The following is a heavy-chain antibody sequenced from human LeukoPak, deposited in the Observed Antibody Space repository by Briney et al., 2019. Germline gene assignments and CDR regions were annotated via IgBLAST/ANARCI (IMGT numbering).Heavy chain of an antibody. CDR3: ARDPPFGGGSDSGQRDFDY. CDR1: GGTFSSYA. Sequence: GASVKVSCRASGGTFSSYAISWVRQAPGQGLEWMGGIIPIFGTANYAQKFQGRVTITADKSTSTAYMELSSLRSEDTAVYYCARDPPFGGGSDSGQRDFDYWGQGTLVTVSS. CDR2: IIPIFGTA. D-gene: IGHD3-16*01. J-gene: IGHJ4*02. V-gene: IGHV1-69*06.